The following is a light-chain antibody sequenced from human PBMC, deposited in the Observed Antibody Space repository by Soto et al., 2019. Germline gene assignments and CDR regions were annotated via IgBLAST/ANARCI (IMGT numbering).Light chain of an antibody. J-gene: IGKJ1*01. CDR2: GAS. Sequence: EIWLTQSPATLSCSPGERATFSCRASKSVSATLAWYQQKPGQAPRLLIYGASIRATGIPARFSGSGSGTEFTLTISSLQSEDFAVYYCQQYNNWPRTFGQGTKVEIK. CDR3: QQYNNWPRT. V-gene: IGKV3D-15*01. CDR1: KSVSAT.